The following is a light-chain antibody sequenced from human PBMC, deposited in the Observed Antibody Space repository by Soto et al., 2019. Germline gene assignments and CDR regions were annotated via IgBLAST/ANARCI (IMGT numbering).Light chain of an antibody. J-gene: IGLJ1*01. CDR3: QSYDSSLSGYV. V-gene: IGLV1-47*02. CDR2: SNN. CDR1: SSNIGSNY. Sequence: QSVLTQPPSASGTPGQRVTISCSGSSSNIGSNYVYWYQHLPGTAPKLLIYSNNQRPSGVPDRFSGSKSGTSASLAISGLRSEDEADYYCQSYDSSLSGYVFGAGTKLTVL.